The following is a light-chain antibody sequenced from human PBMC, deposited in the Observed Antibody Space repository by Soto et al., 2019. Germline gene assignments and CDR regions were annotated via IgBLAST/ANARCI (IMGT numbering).Light chain of an antibody. CDR1: SSNIGAGYD. Sequence: QSVLTQPPSVSGAPGQSVTISCTGSSSNIGAGYDVHWYQQLPGTAPKLLIYGNSNRPSGVPDRFSGSKSGTSASLAITGLQAEDEADYYCQSYDSSLSGYVFGTGTK. CDR3: QSYDSSLSGYV. J-gene: IGLJ1*01. V-gene: IGLV1-40*01. CDR2: GNS.